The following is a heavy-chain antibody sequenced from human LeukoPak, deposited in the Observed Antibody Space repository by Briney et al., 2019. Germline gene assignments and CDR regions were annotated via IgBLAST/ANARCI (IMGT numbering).Heavy chain of an antibody. V-gene: IGHV3-30*02. J-gene: IGHJ4*02. Sequence: GGSLRLSCAASGFTFSSYGMHWARQAPGKGLEWVAFIRYDGSNKYYADSVKGRFTISRGNSKNTLYLQMNSLRAEDTAVYYCAKDRSTMVLYYFDYWGQGTLVTVSS. CDR3: AKDRSTMVLYYFDY. D-gene: IGHD3-10*01. CDR2: IRYDGSNK. CDR1: GFTFSSYG.